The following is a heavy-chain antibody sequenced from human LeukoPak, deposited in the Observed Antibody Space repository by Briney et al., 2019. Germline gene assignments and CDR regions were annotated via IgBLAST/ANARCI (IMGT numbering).Heavy chain of an antibody. V-gene: IGHV4-39*01. J-gene: IGHJ4*02. CDR1: GGSISSSSYY. Sequence: SETLSLTCTVSGGSISSSSYYWGWIRQPPGTGLEWIGSIYYSGSTSYNPSLKSRVTISVDTSKNQFSLKLNSVTAADTAVYYCVRRTSGSYSDYWGQGTLVTVSS. D-gene: IGHD1-26*01. CDR2: IYYSGST. CDR3: VRRTSGSYSDY.